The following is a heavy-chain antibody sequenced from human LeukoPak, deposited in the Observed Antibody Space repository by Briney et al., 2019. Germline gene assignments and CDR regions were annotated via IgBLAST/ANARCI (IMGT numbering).Heavy chain of an antibody. CDR2: ISYDGSNK. V-gene: IGHV3-30-3*01. D-gene: IGHD4-17*01. CDR1: GFTFSGYA. Sequence: PGGSLRLSCAASGFTFSGYAMYWVRQAPGKGLEWVAVISYDGSNKYYADSVKGRFTISRDNSKNALYLQMNSLRSEDTAVYYCASWGDDYGACGGQGTLVTVSS. J-gene: IGHJ4*02. CDR3: ASWGDDYGAC.